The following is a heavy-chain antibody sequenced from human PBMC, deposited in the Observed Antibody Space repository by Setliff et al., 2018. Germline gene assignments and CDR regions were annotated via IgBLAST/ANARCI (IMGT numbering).Heavy chain of an antibody. CDR3: AKESLAINTRWFDP. Sequence: SETLSLTCTVSGDSISGGDYHWTWIRQPAGKRLEWIGRVYNSGTTYNAFFASRVTMSIDTSKNHFSLNLNSVTAADTALYYCAKESLAINTRWFDPWGQGILVTVSS. J-gene: IGHJ5*02. CDR2: VYNSGTT. CDR1: GDSISGGDYH. D-gene: IGHD3-3*02. V-gene: IGHV4-61*02.